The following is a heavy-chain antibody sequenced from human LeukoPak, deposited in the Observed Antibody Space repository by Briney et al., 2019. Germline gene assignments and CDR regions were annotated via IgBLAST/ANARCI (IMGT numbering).Heavy chain of an antibody. CDR3: ARDVGRGDGMDV. J-gene: IGHJ6*02. CDR2: IGTAGDT. CDR1: GFTFSSYD. V-gene: IGHV3-13*01. Sequence: GGSLRLSCAASGFTFSSYDMHWVRQATGKGLEWVSAIGTAGDTYYPGSVKGRFTISRENAKNSLYLQMNSLRAGDTAVYYCARDVGRGDGMDVWGQGTTVTVSS.